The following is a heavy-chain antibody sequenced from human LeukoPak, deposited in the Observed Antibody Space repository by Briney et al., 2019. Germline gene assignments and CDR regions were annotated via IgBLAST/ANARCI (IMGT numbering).Heavy chain of an antibody. D-gene: IGHD2-2*01. CDR1: GGSISSGGYY. CDR3: ASTPMGYCSSTTCRAVP. V-gene: IGHV4-30-4*01. Sequence: SETLSLTCTVSGGSISSGGYYWSWIRQPPGKGLEWIGYIYYSGSTYYNPSLKSRVTMSVDTSKNQFSLKLSSVTAADTAVYYCASTPMGYCSSTTCRAVPWGQGTLVTVSS. J-gene: IGHJ5*02. CDR2: IYYSGST.